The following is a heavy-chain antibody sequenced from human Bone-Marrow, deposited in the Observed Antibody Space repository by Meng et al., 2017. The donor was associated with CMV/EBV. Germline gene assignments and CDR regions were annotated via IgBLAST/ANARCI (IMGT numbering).Heavy chain of an antibody. CDR2: ISWNSGSI. J-gene: IGHJ6*02. CDR1: GFTFDDYA. CDR3: AKEYAGRRISSTSYYYYYYGMDV. V-gene: IGHV3-9*01. Sequence: SLKISCAASGFTFDDYAMHWVRQAPGKGLEWVSGISWNSGSIGYADSVKGRFTISRDNAKNSLYLQMNSLRAEDTALYYCAKEYAGRRISSTSYYYYYYGMDVWGQRTTVTVSS. D-gene: IGHD2-2*01.